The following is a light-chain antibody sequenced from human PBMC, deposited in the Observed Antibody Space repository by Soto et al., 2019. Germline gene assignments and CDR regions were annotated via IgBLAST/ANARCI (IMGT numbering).Light chain of an antibody. Sequence: QSVLTQPASVSGSPGQSITISCTGTSSDVGGYNFVSWYQQYPGKAPKLMIYDVSNRPSGVSNRFSGSKSGNTASLTISGLQAEDEAAFYCSSYSRSSRPVVFGTGTKLTVL. V-gene: IGLV2-14*01. CDR1: SSDVGGYNF. J-gene: IGLJ1*01. CDR2: DVS. CDR3: SSYSRSSRPVV.